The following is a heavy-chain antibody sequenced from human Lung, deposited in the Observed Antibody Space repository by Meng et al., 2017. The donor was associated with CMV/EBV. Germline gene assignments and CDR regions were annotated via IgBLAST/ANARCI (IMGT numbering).Heavy chain of an antibody. CDR2: ISAENGNT. V-gene: IGHV1-18*01. CDR3: ARAGAAVTTHFDF. J-gene: IGHJ4*02. Sequence: QVQLVQSGAELQKPGASVKVLCKASGYTFGIFGITWVRQAPGQGLEWVGWISAENGNTNYAQKFQGRVTMTTDTSTKTAYMDLRGLRSDDSAVYYCARAGAAVTTHFDFWGRGTLVTVSS. CDR1: GYTFGIFG. D-gene: IGHD4-17*01.